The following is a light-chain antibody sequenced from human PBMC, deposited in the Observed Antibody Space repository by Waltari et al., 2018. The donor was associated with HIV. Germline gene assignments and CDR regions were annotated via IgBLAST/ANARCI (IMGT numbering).Light chain of an antibody. CDR1: RLARQS. V-gene: IGLV3-1*01. CDR2: ERN. CDR3: QAWDNTTAV. J-gene: IGLJ2*01. Sequence: YDVSQSDPVSVSPGQRVTISCVGDRLARQSVTWYPLKPGTSPQFVIDERNRRAARTPDLSAASSYGKTAPLTIRGIQPADEGQYFCQAWDNTTAVFGGGT.